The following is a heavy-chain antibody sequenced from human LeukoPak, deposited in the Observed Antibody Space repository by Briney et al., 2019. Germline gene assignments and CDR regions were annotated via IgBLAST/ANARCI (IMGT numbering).Heavy chain of an antibody. CDR2: ISSSSRYI. J-gene: IGHJ6*03. V-gene: IGHV3-21*01. CDR1: GFTFNRYS. CDR3: ARDREEDYYMDV. Sequence: GSLRLSCAASGFTFNRYSVNWVRQAPGKGLEWVSSISSSSRYIYYADSVKGRFTISRDNAKNSLYLQMNSLRAEDTAVYYCARDREEDYYMDVWGKGTTVTVSS.